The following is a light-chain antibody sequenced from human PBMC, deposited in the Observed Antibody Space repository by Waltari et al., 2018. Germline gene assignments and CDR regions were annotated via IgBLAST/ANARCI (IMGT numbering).Light chain of an antibody. J-gene: IGLJ3*02. CDR3: ASYAGSTPWV. CDR1: RSDVVGYNY. CDR2: EVS. Sequence: QSALTQPPSASGSPGQSVPIPCTGTRSDVVGYNYVSWYQQHPGKAPKPTIYEVSKRPSGVPDRFSGSKSGNTASLTVSGLQAEDEADYYCASYAGSTPWVFGGGTKLTV. V-gene: IGLV2-8*01.